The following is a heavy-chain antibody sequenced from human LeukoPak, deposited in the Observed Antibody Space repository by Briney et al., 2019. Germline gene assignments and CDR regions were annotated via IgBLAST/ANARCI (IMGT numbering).Heavy chain of an antibody. D-gene: IGHD2-2*02. Sequence: PGGSLRLSCAASGFTFSDYYMSWIRQAPGKGLEWVSYISSSGSTIYYADSVKGRFTISRDNAKNSLYLQMNSLRAEDTAVYYCAKDLVTYCSSTSCYTIGAFDIWGQGTMVTVSS. CDR1: GFTFSDYY. CDR2: ISSSGSTI. J-gene: IGHJ3*02. V-gene: IGHV3-11*04. CDR3: AKDLVTYCSSTSCYTIGAFDI.